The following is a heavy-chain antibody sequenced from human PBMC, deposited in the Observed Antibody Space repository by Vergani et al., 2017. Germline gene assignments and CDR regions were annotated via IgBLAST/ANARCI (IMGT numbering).Heavy chain of an antibody. CDR3: ARSSSYYYGMDV. D-gene: IGHD6-13*01. Sequence: QVQLVESGGGLVKPGGSLRLSCAASGFTFSDYYMSWIRQAPGKGLEWVSYISSSSSYTNYADSVKGRFTISRDNAKNSLYLQMNSLRAEDTAVYYCARSSSYYYGMDVWGQGTTVTVSS. V-gene: IGHV3-11*05. CDR2: ISSSSSYT. J-gene: IGHJ6*02. CDR1: GFTFSDYY.